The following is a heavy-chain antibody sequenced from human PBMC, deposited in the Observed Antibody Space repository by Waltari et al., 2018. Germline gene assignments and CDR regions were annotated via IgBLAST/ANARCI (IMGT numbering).Heavy chain of an antibody. CDR1: GFIFSNYD. J-gene: IGHJ5*02. Sequence: EVQLLESGGGLVQPGGSLRLSCAASGFIFSNYDRSWVRQAPGKGLEWVSVITSSGDRIYYAGSVKGRFTISRDSSKNMLYLQMNSLRADDTAVYYCAKGPSTRTNWFDPWGQGTLVTVSS. CDR3: AKGPSTRTNWFDP. D-gene: IGHD2-2*01. CDR2: ITSSGDRI. V-gene: IGHV3-23*01.